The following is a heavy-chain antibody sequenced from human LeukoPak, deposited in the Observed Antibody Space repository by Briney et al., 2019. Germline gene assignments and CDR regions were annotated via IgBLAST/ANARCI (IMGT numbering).Heavy chain of an antibody. CDR1: GYSISSGYY. CDR3: ARLPWGGSYYYFDY. V-gene: IGHV4-38-2*02. Sequence: SETLSLTCTVSGYSISSGYYWGWIRQPPGKGLEWIGSIYHSGSTYYNPSLKSRVTISVDTSKNQFSLKLSSVTAADTAVYYCARLPWGGSYYYFDYWGQGTLVTVSS. CDR2: IYHSGST. D-gene: IGHD1-26*01. J-gene: IGHJ4*02.